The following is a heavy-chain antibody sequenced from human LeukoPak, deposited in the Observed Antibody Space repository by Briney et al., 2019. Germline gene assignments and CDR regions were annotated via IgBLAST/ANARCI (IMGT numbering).Heavy chain of an antibody. CDR3: AKNGVNYWYFDL. D-gene: IGHD2-8*01. V-gene: IGHV3-23*01. CDR2: ISGSGGGA. Sequence: GGSLRLSCAASGFTFSSYAMSWVRQAPGKGLEWVSGISGSGGGAYNADSVKGRFTISRDNSKNTLYLQMNSLRAEDTAVYYCAKNGVNYWYFDLWGRGTLVTVSS. J-gene: IGHJ2*01. CDR1: GFTFSSYA.